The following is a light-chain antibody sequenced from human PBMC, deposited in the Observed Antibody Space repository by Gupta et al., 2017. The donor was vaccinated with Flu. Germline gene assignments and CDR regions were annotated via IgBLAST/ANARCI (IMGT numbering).Light chain of an antibody. CDR3: QQYNKWPSWT. V-gene: IGKV3-15*01. J-gene: IGKJ1*01. Sequence: GTLSVSPGERATLSCRASQSVYNNLAWYKQKPGQAPRLLIYGASTRDTGITARFSGSGSGREFTLSISSVQSEDFAVYFCQQYNKWPSWTFGQGTKVDIK. CDR1: QSVYNN. CDR2: GAS.